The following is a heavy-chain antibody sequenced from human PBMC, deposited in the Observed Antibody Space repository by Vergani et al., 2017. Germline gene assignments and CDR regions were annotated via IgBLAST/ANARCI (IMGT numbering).Heavy chain of an antibody. J-gene: IGHJ3*02. CDR3: ARDEWFREYDAFDI. V-gene: IGHV4-61*02. Sequence: QVQLQESGPGLVKTSQTLSLTCTVSGGSISSGSYYWSWIRQPAGKGLEWIGRIYTSGSTNYNPSLKSRVTMSVDTSKNQFSLKLSSVTAADTAVYYCARDEWFREYDAFDIWGQGTMVTVSS. CDR1: GGSISSGSYY. CDR2: IYTSGST. D-gene: IGHD3-10*01.